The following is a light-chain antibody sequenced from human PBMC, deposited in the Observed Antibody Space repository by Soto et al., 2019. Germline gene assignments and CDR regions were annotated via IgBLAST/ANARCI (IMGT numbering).Light chain of an antibody. CDR3: MQALQSPPT. CDR2: LGS. V-gene: IGKV2-28*01. CDR1: QSLLHSNGYDS. J-gene: IGKJ1*01. Sequence: EIVMTQSPLSLPVTPGEPASISCRSSQSLLHSNGYDSLDWYLQKPGQPPQLLIYLGSNRASGVPARFSGSGSGTDFTLKISRVEADDVGVYYCMQALQSPPTFGQGTKVEIK.